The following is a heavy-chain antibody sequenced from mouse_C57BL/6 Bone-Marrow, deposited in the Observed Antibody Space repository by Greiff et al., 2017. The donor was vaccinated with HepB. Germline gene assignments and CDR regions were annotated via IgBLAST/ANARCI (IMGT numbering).Heavy chain of an antibody. CDR3: ARSVDSSGAWFAY. CDR1: GYTFTSYW. V-gene: IGHV1-55*01. CDR2: IYPGSGST. Sequence: QVQLQQPGAELVKPGASVKMSCKASGYTFTSYWITWVKQRPGQGLEWIGDIYPGSGSTNYNEKFKSKATLTVDTSSSTAYMQLSSLTSEDSAVYYCARSVDSSGAWFAYWGQGTLATVSA. D-gene: IGHD3-2*02. J-gene: IGHJ3*01.